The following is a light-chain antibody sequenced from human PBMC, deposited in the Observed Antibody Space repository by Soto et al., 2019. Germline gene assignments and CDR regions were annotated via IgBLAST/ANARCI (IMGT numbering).Light chain of an antibody. V-gene: IGKV3-15*01. CDR1: QSVDSK. Sequence: EIVMTQSPATLSVSPGERATLSCRASQSVDSKLAWYQQKPGQGPRLLIYGASSRATGIPARFSGSGSGTESTLPISSLQSEDFAVYHCQHYRTGLWPLGQGTKVEIK. CDR2: GAS. J-gene: IGKJ1*01. CDR3: QHYRTGLWP.